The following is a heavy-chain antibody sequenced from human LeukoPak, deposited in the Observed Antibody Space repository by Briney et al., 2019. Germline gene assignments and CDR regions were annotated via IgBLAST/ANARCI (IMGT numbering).Heavy chain of an antibody. J-gene: IGHJ6*02. D-gene: IGHD5/OR15-5a*01. V-gene: IGHV3-23*01. CDR3: AKDRGPTGGYGLYDYYYYGMDV. CDR1: GFTFSSYA. Sequence: GGSLRLSCAASGFTFSSYAMSWVRQAPGKGLEWVSAISGSGGSTYYADSVKGRFTISRDNSKNTLYLQMNSLRAEDTAVYYCAKDRGPTGGYGLYDYYYYGMDVWGQGTTVTVSS. CDR2: ISGSGGST.